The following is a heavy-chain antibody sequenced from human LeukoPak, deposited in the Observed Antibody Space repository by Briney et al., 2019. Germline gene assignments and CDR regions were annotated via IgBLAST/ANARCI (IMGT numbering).Heavy chain of an antibody. CDR1: GFTFRSYV. CDR3: AKRIQSAMATGY. D-gene: IGHD5-18*01. V-gene: IGHV3-23*01. J-gene: IGHJ4*02. Sequence: GGSLRLSCAASGFTFRSYVMSWVRQAPGKGLEWVSTISGSSVTTYYADSVKGRFTISRDNSKNTLYLQMNSLRAEDTAVYYCAKRIQSAMATGYWGQGTLVTVSS. CDR2: ISGSSVTT.